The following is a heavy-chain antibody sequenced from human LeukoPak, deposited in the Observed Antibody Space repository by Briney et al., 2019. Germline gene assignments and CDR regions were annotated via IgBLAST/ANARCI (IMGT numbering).Heavy chain of an antibody. CDR2: INPNSGGT. Sequence: ASVKVSCKASGYTFTGYYMHWVRQAPGQGLEWMGWINPNSGGTNYAQKFQGRVTMTRDTSISTAYMELSRLRSDDTAVYYCARGVSHYDILTGYPYYYYYMDVWGKGTTVTVSS. CDR3: ARGVSHYDILTGYPYYYYYMDV. V-gene: IGHV1-2*02. J-gene: IGHJ6*03. CDR1: GYTFTGYY. D-gene: IGHD3-9*01.